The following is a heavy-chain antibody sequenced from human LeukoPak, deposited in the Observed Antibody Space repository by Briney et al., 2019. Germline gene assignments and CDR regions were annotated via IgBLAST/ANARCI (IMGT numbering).Heavy chain of an antibody. V-gene: IGHV1-18*04. J-gene: IGHJ4*02. CDR3: ARDGWTYCSGGSCYSWYFDY. Sequence: GASVKVSCKASGYTFTDYYIHWVRQAPGQGLEWMGWISAYNGNTNYAQKLQGRVTMTTDTSTSTAYTELRSLRSDDTAVYYCARDGWTYCSGGSCYSWYFDYWGQGTLVTVSS. CDR1: GYTFTDYY. CDR2: ISAYNGNT. D-gene: IGHD2-15*01.